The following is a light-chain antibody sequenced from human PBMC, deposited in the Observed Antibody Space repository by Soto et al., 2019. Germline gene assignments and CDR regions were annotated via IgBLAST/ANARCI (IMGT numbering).Light chain of an antibody. J-gene: IGKJ5*01. V-gene: IGKV3-11*01. Sequence: EIVLTQSPATLSLSPGERATLSCTTSQSVSSFLAWYQQKPGQAPRLLIYDASNRATGIPARFSGSGSGTEFTLTISSLQSEDFAVYYCQQYHNWPPITFRQGTRLE. CDR1: QSVSSF. CDR3: QQYHNWPPIT. CDR2: DAS.